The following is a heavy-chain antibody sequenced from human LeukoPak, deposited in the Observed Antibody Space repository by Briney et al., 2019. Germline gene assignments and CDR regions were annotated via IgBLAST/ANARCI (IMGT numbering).Heavy chain of an antibody. CDR1: GGSISSYY. J-gene: IGHJ1*01. V-gene: IGHV4-59*08. CDR2: VHYSGAT. D-gene: IGHD3-3*01. Sequence: SETLSLTCTDSGGSISSYYWSWIRQPPGKGLEWIGYVHYSGATNYNPSLKSRVTMSVDTSKDQFSLKLSSVNAADTAMYYCARHRSPLESFHHWGQGTLVTVSS. CDR3: ARHRSPLESFHH.